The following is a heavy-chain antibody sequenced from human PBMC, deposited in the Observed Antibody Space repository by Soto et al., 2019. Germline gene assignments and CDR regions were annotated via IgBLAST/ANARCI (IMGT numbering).Heavy chain of an antibody. D-gene: IGHD2-15*01. CDR1: GYLFTAYS. V-gene: IGHV1-46*01. CDR3: AREENCSGGTCYSEYFHR. Sequence: GASVKVSCKASGYLFTAYSMHWVRLAPGQGLEWMGVVNPSGGSTKYPHNFQGRVTMTKDTSTTTIYMELSSLRSDDTAIYYCAREENCSGGTCYSEYFHRWGQGTLVTVSS. J-gene: IGHJ1*01. CDR2: VNPSGGST.